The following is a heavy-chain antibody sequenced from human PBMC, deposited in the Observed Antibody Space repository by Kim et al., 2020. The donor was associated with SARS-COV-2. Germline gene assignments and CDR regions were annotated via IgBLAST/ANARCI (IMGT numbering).Heavy chain of an antibody. CDR1: GYTFTSYA. J-gene: IGHJ4*02. CDR2: INTNTGNP. CDR3: ARDSGGGYSSGWYDDY. V-gene: IGHV7-4-1*02. Sequence: ASVKVSCKASGYTFTSYAMNWVRQAPGQGLEWMGWINTNTGNPTYAQGFTGRFVFSLDTSVSTAYLQISSLKAEDTAVCYCARDSGGGYSSGWYDDYWGQGTLVTVSS. D-gene: IGHD6-19*01.